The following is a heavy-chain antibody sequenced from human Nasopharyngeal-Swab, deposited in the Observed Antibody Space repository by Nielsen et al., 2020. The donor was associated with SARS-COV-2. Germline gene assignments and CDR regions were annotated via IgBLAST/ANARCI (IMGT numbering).Heavy chain of an antibody. V-gene: IGHV3-7*01. CDR2: IKQDGSET. D-gene: IGHD6-13*01. CDR1: GFTFSGYW. CDR3: VRLSIAAAGVDF. J-gene: IGHJ4*02. Sequence: GGSLRLSCAASGFTFSGYWMSWVRQAPGKGLEWVANIKQDGSETYYVDSVKGRFTISRDNAKNSLYLQMNSLRAEDTAVFYCVRLSIAAAGVDFWGQGTLVTVSS.